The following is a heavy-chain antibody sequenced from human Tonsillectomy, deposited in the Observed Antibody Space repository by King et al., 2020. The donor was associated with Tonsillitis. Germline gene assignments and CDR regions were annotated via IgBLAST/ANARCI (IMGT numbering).Heavy chain of an antibody. CDR3: ATGPDYGDYWYFDL. V-gene: IGHV1-69*12. CDR1: GGTFSSYA. J-gene: IGHJ2*01. Sequence: QLVQSGAEVKKPGSSVKVSCKASGGTFSSYAISWVRQAPGQGLEWMGGTIPIFGTANYAQKFKGRVRITADESTSTAYMALSSLRSEDTAVYYCATGPDYGDYWYFDLWGRGTLVTVSS. CDR2: TIPIFGTA. D-gene: IGHD4-17*01.